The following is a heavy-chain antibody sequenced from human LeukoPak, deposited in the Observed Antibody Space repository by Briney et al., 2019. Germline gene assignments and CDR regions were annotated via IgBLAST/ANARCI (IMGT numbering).Heavy chain of an antibody. CDR1: GGSISSSSYY. CDR3: TADNWNDEVGAFDI. J-gene: IGHJ3*02. Sequence: SETLSLTCTVSGGSISSSSYYWGWIRQPPGKGLEWIGSIYYSGSTYYNPSLKSRVTISVDTSKSQFSLKLSSVTAADTAVYYCTADNWNDEVGAFDIWGQGTMVTVSS. D-gene: IGHD1-1*01. V-gene: IGHV4-39*07. CDR2: IYYSGST.